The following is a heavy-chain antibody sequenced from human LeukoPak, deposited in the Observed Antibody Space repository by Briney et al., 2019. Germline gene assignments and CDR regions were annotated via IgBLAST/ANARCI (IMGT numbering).Heavy chain of an antibody. D-gene: IGHD3-3*01. CDR2: IYWNDDK. Sequence: SGPTLVNPTQTLTLTCTFSGFSLSTSGVGVGWIRQPPGKALEWLALIYWNDDKRHSPSLKSRLTITKDTSKNQVVLTMTNMDPVDTATYYCAHSQYYDFWSGYPDFDYWGQGTLVTVSS. J-gene: IGHJ4*02. V-gene: IGHV2-5*01. CDR3: AHSQYYDFWSGYPDFDY. CDR1: GFSLSTSGVG.